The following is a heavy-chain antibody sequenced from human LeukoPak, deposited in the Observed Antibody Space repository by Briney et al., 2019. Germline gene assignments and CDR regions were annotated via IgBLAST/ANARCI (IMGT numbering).Heavy chain of an antibody. V-gene: IGHV3-33*08. CDR1: GFTFTSYA. CDR3: ARDASDTAMVGYFQH. D-gene: IGHD5-18*01. CDR2: IRYDGSNK. Sequence: PGGSLRLSCAASGFTFTSYAMHWVRQAPGKGLEWVAVIRYDGSNKYYADSVKGRFTISRDNSKIILYLQINSLRAEDTAVYYCARDASDTAMVGYFQHWGQGTLVTVSS. J-gene: IGHJ1*01.